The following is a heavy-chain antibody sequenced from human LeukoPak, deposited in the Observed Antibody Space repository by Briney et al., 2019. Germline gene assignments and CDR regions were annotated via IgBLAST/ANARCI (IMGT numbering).Heavy chain of an antibody. CDR2: IYHSGST. Sequence: SETLSLTCTVSGGSISSSSYYWSWIRQPPGKGLEWIGYIYHSGSTYYNPSLKSRVTISVDRSKNQFSLKLSSVTAADTAVYYCAREGGIAARLVDYWGQGTLVTVSS. J-gene: IGHJ4*02. CDR3: AREGGIAARLVDY. V-gene: IGHV4-30-2*01. CDR1: GGSISSSSYY. D-gene: IGHD6-6*01.